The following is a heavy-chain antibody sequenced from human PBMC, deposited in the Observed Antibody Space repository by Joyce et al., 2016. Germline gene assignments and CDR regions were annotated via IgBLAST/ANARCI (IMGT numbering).Heavy chain of an antibody. D-gene: IGHD3-16*02. Sequence: QVQLVQSGTEVKKPGASVKVSCKASGYTFINNGISWVRQAPGQGLEWMGLISPYNGNTEYAQNVQGRVTMTRNKSTTTVYMELRSRRSDDTAVYYCGRSRGNKFGGVIVKYQPVDYWGQGTLVTVSS. CDR1: GYTFINNG. J-gene: IGHJ4*02. V-gene: IGHV1-18*01. CDR2: ISPYNGNT. CDR3: GRSRGNKFGGVIVKYQPVDY.